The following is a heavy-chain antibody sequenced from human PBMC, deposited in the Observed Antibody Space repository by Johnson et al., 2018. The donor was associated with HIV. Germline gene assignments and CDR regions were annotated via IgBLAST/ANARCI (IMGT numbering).Heavy chain of an antibody. D-gene: IGHD2-2*01. Sequence: HVQLVESGGGVVQPGRSLRLSCAASGFTFSSHAMHWVRQAPGKGLEWVTVISNDGSNKYYADSVKGRFTISRDNAKNSLYLQMNSLVAEDTAVYYCAREGGGCSSTSCYDAFDIWGQGTMVTVSS. CDR3: AREGGGCSSTSCYDAFDI. CDR1: GFTFSSHA. J-gene: IGHJ3*02. CDR2: ISNDGSNK. V-gene: IGHV3-30*04.